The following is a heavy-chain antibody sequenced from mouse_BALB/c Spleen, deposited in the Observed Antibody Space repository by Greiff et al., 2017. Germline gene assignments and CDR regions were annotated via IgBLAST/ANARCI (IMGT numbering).Heavy chain of an antibody. Sequence: DVMLVESGGGLVKPGGSLKLSCAASGFTFSSYAMSWVRQTPEKRLEWVASISSGGSTYYPDSVKGRFTISRDNARNILYLQMSSLRSEDTAMYYCVRGQELFYAMDYWGEGTSVTVSS. CDR3: VRGQELFYAMDY. V-gene: IGHV5-6-5*01. CDR2: ISSGGST. CDR1: GFTFSSYA. J-gene: IGHJ4*01.